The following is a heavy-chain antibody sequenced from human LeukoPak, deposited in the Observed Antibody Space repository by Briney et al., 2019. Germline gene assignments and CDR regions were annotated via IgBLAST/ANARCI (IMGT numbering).Heavy chain of an antibody. CDR3: GRHGGAFEM. V-gene: IGHV3-7*01. CDR1: GFTFSSYW. J-gene: IGHJ3*02. Sequence: GGSLRLSCAASGFTFSSYWMSWVRQVPGKGLEWVANIKQDGSEKDYLDSVKGRFAISRDNAKNSLYLQMNSLRVEDTAVYYCGRHGGAFEMWGQGTMVSVSS. CDR2: IKQDGSEK.